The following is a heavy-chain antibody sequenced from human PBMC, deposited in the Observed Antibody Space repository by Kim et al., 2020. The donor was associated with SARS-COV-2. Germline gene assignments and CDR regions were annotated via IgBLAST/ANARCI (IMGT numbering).Heavy chain of an antibody. CDR1: GFTFSSYG. CDR2: ISYDGSNK. D-gene: IGHD3-10*01. CDR3: AKGLITMLRGY. V-gene: IGHV3-30*18. Sequence: GGSLRLSCAASGFTFSSYGMHWVRQAPGKGLEWVAVISYDGSNKYYADSVKGRFTISRDNSKNTLYLQMNSLRAEDTAVYYCAKGLITMLRGYWGQGTLVTVSS. J-gene: IGHJ4*02.